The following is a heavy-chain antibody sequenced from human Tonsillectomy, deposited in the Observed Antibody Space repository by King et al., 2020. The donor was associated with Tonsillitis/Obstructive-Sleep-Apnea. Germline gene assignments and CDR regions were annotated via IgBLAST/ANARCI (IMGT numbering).Heavy chain of an antibody. CDR3: TRGQTGTTKF. J-gene: IGHJ4*02. Sequence: VQLVESGGGLVQPGGSRRLSCAPSGFTFNNYWMNWVRQAPGKGLEWVANIRQDGREKFYVDSVKGRFTISRDNTKNSLSLQMNSLRAEDTAVYYCTRGQTGTTKFWGQGILVTVSS. D-gene: IGHD1-7*01. CDR1: GFTFNNYW. CDR2: IRQDGREK. V-gene: IGHV3-7*04.